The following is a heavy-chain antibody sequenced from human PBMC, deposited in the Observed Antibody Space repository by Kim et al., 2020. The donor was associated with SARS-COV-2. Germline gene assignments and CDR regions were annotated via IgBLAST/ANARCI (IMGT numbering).Heavy chain of an antibody. Sequence: YNPTPHGRVTSTVDTSKDQFSLKLSSVTAADTAVYYCARDVGSGWNWFDPWGQGTLVTVSS. J-gene: IGHJ5*02. D-gene: IGHD6-19*01. V-gene: IGHV4-59*01. CDR3: ARDVGSGWNWFDP.